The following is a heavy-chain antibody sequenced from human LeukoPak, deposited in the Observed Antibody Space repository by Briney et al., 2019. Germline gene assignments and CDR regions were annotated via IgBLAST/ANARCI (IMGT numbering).Heavy chain of an antibody. CDR2: IIPIFGTA. D-gene: IGHD3-10*01. J-gene: IGHJ4*02. CDR1: GGTFSGYA. Sequence: SVKVSCMASGGTFSGYAISWVRQAPGQGLEWMGGIIPIFGTANYAQKFQGRVTITADKSTSTAYMELSSLRSEDTAVYYCAGNTYYYGSGSHLDYWGQGTLVTVSS. CDR3: AGNTYYYGSGSHLDY. V-gene: IGHV1-69*06.